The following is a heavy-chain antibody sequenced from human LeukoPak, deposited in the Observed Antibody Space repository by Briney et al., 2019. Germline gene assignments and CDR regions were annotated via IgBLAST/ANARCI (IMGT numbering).Heavy chain of an antibody. V-gene: IGHV4-59*08. D-gene: IGHD3-22*01. J-gene: IGHJ4*02. CDR1: GGSINNYY. CDR2: IYYTGST. Sequence: SETLSLTCTVSGGSINNYYWSWVRQTPGKGLKCIGYIYYTGSTNYNPSLKSRITMSVDTSTNQFSLKLSSVTAADTAVYYCARLSSGSNPPFDYWGQGTLVTVSS. CDR3: ARLSSGSNPPFDY.